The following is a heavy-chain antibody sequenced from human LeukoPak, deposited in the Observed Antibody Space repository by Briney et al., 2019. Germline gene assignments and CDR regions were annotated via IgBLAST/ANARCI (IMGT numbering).Heavy chain of an antibody. CDR1: GFTVSSNY. Sequence: PGGSLRLSCAASGFTVSSNYMSWVRQAPGKGLEWVSVIYSGGSTYYADSVKGRFTISRDNSKNTLYLQMNSLRAEDTAVYYCARLRRYGGNCAFDYWGQGTLVTVSS. J-gene: IGHJ4*02. CDR2: IYSGGST. D-gene: IGHD4-23*01. CDR3: ARLRRYGGNCAFDY. V-gene: IGHV3-66*04.